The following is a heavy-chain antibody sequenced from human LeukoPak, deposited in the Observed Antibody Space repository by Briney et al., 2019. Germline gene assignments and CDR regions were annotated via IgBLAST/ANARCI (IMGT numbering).Heavy chain of an antibody. CDR2: IYYSGST. CDR1: GGSFSSYY. Sequence: PSETLSLTCTVSGGSFSSYYWSWVRQPPGKGLEWIGYIYYSGSTYYNPSLKSRVTISVDTSKNQFSLKLSSVTAADTAVYYCARALGYDFWSGYQFDYWGQGTLVTVSS. D-gene: IGHD3-3*01. CDR3: ARALGYDFWSGYQFDY. V-gene: IGHV4-59*04. J-gene: IGHJ4*02.